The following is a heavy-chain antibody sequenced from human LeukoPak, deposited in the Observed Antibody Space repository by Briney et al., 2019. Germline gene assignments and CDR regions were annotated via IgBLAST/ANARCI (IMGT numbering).Heavy chain of an antibody. CDR3: ARQSSGLDY. Sequence: PSETLPLTCTVSGGSISSGSYYWGWIRQPPGKGLEWIGSIYYSGSTYYNPSLKSRVTISVDTSKNQFCLKLSSVTAEDTAVYYCARQSSGLDYWGQGTLVTVSS. J-gene: IGHJ4*02. D-gene: IGHD1-26*01. CDR1: GGSISSGSYY. V-gene: IGHV4-39*01. CDR2: IYYSGST.